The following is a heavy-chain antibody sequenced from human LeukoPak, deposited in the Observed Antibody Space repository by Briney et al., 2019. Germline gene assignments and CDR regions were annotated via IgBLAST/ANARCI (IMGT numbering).Heavy chain of an antibody. D-gene: IGHD1-26*01. CDR2: INQDDTEK. CDR3: ASLDVGSSVYFDY. J-gene: IGHJ4*02. V-gene: IGHV3-7*01. Sequence: PGGSLRLSCAASGFTFTNYWMSWVRQLPGKGLEWVANINQDDTEKYYVDSVKGRFTIYSDNAKNSVYLQMNSLRDDDMVVYYCASLDVGSSVYFDYWGQGTLVSVSS. CDR1: GFTFTNYW.